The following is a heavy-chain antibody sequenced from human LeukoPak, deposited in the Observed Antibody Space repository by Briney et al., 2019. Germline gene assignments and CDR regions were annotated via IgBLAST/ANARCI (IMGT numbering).Heavy chain of an antibody. D-gene: IGHD3-10*01. J-gene: IGHJ4*02. CDR3: SRQRGTMVRGVIFRYFDY. CDR1: GYSFTSYW. Sequence: VESLKISCKGSGYSFTSYWIGWMRQMPGKGLEWMGIIYPGDSDTRYSPSFQGQVTISADKSISTAYLQWSSLKASETAMYYCSRQRGTMVRGVIFRYFDYWGQGTMVTVSS. CDR2: IYPGDSDT. V-gene: IGHV5-51*01.